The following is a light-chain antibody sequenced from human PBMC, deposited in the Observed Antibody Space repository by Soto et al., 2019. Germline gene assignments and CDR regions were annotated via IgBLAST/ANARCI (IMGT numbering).Light chain of an antibody. J-gene: IGKJ3*01. V-gene: IGKV3-11*01. Sequence: EIVLTQSPATLSLSPGERATLSCRASQNVRSYLAWYQQKPGQAPRLLIHDASNRATGIPARFSGSGSGTDFTLTISSLEAEDFAVYYCQQGFTFGPGTKVDSK. CDR2: DAS. CDR3: QQGFT. CDR1: QNVRSY.